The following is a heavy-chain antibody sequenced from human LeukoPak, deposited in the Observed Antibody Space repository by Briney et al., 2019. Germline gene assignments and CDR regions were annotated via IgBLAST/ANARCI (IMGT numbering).Heavy chain of an antibody. CDR3: AKGWDNFYFYYYMDV. CDR2: ISGTADTT. CDR1: GFYSNDYARYA. V-gene: IGHV3-23*01. D-gene: IGHD1-26*01. Sequence: PGGSLRLSCAGSGFYSNDYARYAMSWVRQAPGKGLEWVSAISGTADTTKYADSVKGRFTISRDNSKNTLYLQMNSLRAEGTAVYYCAKGWDNFYFYYYMDVWGKGTMVTVSS. J-gene: IGHJ6*03.